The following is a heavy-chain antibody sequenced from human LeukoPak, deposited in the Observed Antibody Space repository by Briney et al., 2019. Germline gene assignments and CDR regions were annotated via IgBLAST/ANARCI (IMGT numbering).Heavy chain of an antibody. CDR2: ISYEGSNK. J-gene: IGHJ4*02. Sequence: GGSLRLSCAASGFTFSSYAMQWVRQARGKGLEGVAVISYEGSNKYYADSVKGRFTISRDNSKNTLYLQMNSLRAEDTAVYYCARDSSYDFWSGYSKFDYWGQGTLVTVSS. D-gene: IGHD3-3*01. V-gene: IGHV3-30*04. CDR1: GFTFSSYA. CDR3: ARDSSYDFWSGYSKFDY.